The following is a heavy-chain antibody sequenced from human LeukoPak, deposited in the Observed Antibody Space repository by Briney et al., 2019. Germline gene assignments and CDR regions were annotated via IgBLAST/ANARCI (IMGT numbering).Heavy chain of an antibody. J-gene: IGHJ4*02. D-gene: IGHD5-24*01. CDR1: GYTFTSYA. Sequence: GASVKVSCKASGYTFTSYAMHWVRQAPGQRLEWMGWINAGNGNTKYSQKFQGRVTITRDTSTGTAYMELSSLRSEDTAVYYCARDRRMATAIQYYFDYWGQGTLVTVSS. CDR2: INAGNGNT. CDR3: ARDRRMATAIQYYFDY. V-gene: IGHV1-3*01.